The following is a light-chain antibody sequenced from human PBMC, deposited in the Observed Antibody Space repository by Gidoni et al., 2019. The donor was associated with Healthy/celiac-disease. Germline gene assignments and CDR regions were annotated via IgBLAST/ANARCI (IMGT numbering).Light chain of an antibody. Sequence: QSALTQPASVSGSPGQSITISCTGTSSDVGGYNYVSWYQQHPGNAPKLIIYDVSNRPSGVSTRFSGSKSGNTASLTISGLQAEDEADYYCSSYTSSSTVVFGGGTKLTVL. CDR3: SSYTSSSTVV. J-gene: IGLJ2*01. CDR2: DVS. CDR1: SSDVGGYNY. V-gene: IGLV2-14*01.